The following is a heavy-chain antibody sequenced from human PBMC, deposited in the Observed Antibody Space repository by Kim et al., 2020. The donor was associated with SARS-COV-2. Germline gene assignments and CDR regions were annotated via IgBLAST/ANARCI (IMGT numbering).Heavy chain of an antibody. CDR2: IIPIFGTA. J-gene: IGHJ6*02. CDR1: GGTFSSYA. D-gene: IGHD2-15*01. CDR3: ARDSLYVVVAATNGDYYYGMDV. Sequence: SVKVSCKASGGTFSSYAISWVRQAPGQGLEWMGGIIPIFGTANYAQKFQGRVTITADESTSTAYMELSSLRSEDTAVYYCARDSLYVVVAATNGDYYYGMDVWGQGTTVTVSS. V-gene: IGHV1-69*13.